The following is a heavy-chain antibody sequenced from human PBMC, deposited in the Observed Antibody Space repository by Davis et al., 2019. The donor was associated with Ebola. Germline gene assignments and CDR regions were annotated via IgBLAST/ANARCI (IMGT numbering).Heavy chain of an antibody. CDR1: GFTFSDYS. J-gene: IGHJ4*02. CDR3: ARDPRITATVGYFDY. Sequence: GESLKISCAASGFTFSDYSIHWVRQAPGKGLEWVAVVSYDRSDKYYADSVRGRFTISRDSSKDTVYLQMNSLRPEDTAVYYCARDPRITATVGYFDYWGQGTVVAVSS. D-gene: IGHD1-7*01. CDR2: VSYDRSDK. V-gene: IGHV3-30-3*01.